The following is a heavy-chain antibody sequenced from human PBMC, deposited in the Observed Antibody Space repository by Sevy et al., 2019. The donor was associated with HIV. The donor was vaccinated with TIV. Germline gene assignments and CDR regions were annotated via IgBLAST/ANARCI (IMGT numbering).Heavy chain of an antibody. J-gene: IGHJ4*02. CDR3: AKLDHVWGSYRSHYFDY. CDR1: GFTFSSYA. Sequence: GGSLRLSCAASGFTFSSYAMSWVRQAPGKGLEWVSAISGSGGSTYYADSVKGRFTISRDNSKNTLYLQMNSLRAEDTAVYYCAKLDHVWGSYRSHYFDYWGQGTLVTVSS. V-gene: IGHV3-23*01. D-gene: IGHD3-16*02. CDR2: ISGSGGST.